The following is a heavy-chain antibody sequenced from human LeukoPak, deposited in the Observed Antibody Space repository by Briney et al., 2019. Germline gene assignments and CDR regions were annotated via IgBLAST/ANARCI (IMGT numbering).Heavy chain of an antibody. J-gene: IGHJ4*02. CDR2: IYYSGSP. CDR1: VGSISNSSYY. CDR3: ARHLEWFGELQYYFDY. V-gene: IGHV4-39*01. D-gene: IGHD3-10*01. Sequence: SETLSLTCTVTVGSISNSSYYWGWPRRPPGKGLVWIGSIYYSGSPYYNPSLKRRVTLSLDPFKNHVSLKHDPPTAPDTAVYYRARHLEWFGELQYYFDYWGQGTLVTVSS.